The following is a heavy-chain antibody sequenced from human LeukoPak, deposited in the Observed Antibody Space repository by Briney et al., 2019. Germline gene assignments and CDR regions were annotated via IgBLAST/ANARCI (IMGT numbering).Heavy chain of an antibody. V-gene: IGHV1-2*02. J-gene: IGHJ4*02. CDR1: GYTFTDHY. CDR2: INPNSGGI. Sequence: SVKVSCKASGYTFTDHYMHWVRQAPGQGLEWMGWINPNSGGISYAQKFQGRVTMTRDTSISTAYMDLSRLRSDDTAVYYCAKVIYCGGDCSTLQNWGQGTLVTVSS. D-gene: IGHD2-21*02. CDR3: AKVIYCGGDCSTLQN.